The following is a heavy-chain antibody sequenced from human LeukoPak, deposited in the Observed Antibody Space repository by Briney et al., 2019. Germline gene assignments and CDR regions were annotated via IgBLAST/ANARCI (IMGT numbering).Heavy chain of an antibody. V-gene: IGHV4-59*01. J-gene: IGHJ4*02. CDR2: IYYSGST. D-gene: IGHD3-10*01. CDR1: GGSISSYY. Sequence: PSETLSLTCTVSGGSISSYYWSWIRQPPGKGLEWIGYIYYSGSTNYNPSLKSRVIISVDTSKNQFSLNLSSVTAADTAVYYCARAPPRGSYYRGYFDYWGQGTLVTVSS. CDR3: ARAPPRGSYYRGYFDY.